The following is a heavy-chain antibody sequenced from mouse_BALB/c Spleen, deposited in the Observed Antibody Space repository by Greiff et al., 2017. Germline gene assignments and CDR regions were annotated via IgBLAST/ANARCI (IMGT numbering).Heavy chain of an antibody. CDR1: GFNIKDTY. CDR3: AREEVRRAMDY. Sequence: EVKLMESGAELVKPGASVKLSCTASGFNIKDTYMHWVKQRPEQGLEWIGRIDPANGNTKYDPKFQGKATITADTSSNTAYLQLSSLTSEDTAVYYCAREEVRRAMDYWGQGTSVTVSS. J-gene: IGHJ4*01. V-gene: IGHV14-3*02. CDR2: IDPANGNT. D-gene: IGHD2-14*01.